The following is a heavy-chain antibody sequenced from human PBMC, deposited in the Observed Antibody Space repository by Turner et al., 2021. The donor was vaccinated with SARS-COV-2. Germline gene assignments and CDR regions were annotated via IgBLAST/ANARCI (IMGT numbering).Heavy chain of an antibody. CDR3: ARDLMEVGGMDV. CDR1: GLTVSSNY. V-gene: IGHV3-53*01. CDR2: IYSGGST. D-gene: IGHD3-3*01. J-gene: IGHJ6*02. Sequence: EVQLVESGGGLLERGGSLSLSCAAAGLTVSSNYMSWVRQAAGKGLEWVSVIYSGGSTYYADSVKGRFTISRDNSKNTLYLQMNSLRAEDTAVYYCARDLMEVGGMDVWGQGTTVTVSS.